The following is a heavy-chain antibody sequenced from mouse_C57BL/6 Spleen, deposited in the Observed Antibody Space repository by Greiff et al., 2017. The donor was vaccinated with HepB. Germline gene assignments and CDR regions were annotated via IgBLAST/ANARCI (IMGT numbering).Heavy chain of an antibody. CDR2: IDPENGDT. D-gene: IGHD2-1*01. CDR3: TSYGNYVVDY. V-gene: IGHV14-4*01. CDR1: GFNIKDDY. Sequence: VQLQQSGAELVRPGASVKLSCTASGFNIKDDYMHWVKQRPEQGLEWIGWIDPENGDTEYASKFQGKATITADTSSNTAYLQLSSLTSEDTAVYYCTSYGNYVVDYWGQGTSVTVSS. J-gene: IGHJ4*01.